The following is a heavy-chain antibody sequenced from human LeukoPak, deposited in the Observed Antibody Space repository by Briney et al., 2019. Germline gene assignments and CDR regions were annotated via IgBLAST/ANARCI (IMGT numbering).Heavy chain of an antibody. J-gene: IGHJ6*02. CDR1: GYTFTDCY. CDR2: VNPNSGGT. V-gene: IGHV1-2*02. CDR3: ARGIAYCSSTSCYTQDYYYGMDV. Sequence: ASVKVSCKASGYTFTDCYMHWVRQAPGQGLEWMGWVNPNSGGTYYAQKLQGRVTMTRDTSISTAYLELSRLKSDDTAVYYCARGIAYCSSTSCYTQDYYYGMDVWGQGTTVTVSS. D-gene: IGHD2-2*02.